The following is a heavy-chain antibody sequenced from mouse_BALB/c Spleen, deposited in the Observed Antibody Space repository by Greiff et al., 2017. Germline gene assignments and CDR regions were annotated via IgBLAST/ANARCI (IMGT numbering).Heavy chain of an antibody. CDR2: ISNGGGST. V-gene: IGHV5-12-2*01. Sequence: EVQLQESGGGLVQPGGSLKLSCAASGFTFSSYTMSWVRQTPEQRLEWVAYISNGGGSTYYPDTVKGRFTISRDNAKNTLYLQMSSLKSEDTAMYYCARQGNYGNYFAWFAYWGQGTLVTVSA. CDR3: ARQGNYGNYFAWFAY. D-gene: IGHD2-1*01. J-gene: IGHJ3*01. CDR1: GFTFSSYT.